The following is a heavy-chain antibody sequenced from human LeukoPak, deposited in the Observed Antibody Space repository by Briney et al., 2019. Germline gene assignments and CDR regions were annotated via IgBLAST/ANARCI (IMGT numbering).Heavy chain of an antibody. Sequence: GGSLRLSCAASGFTVSSNYMSWVRQAPGKGLEWVSVIYSGGSTYYADSVKGRFTISRDNSKNTLYLQMNSLRAEDTAVYYCANSEYYYAPHYWGQGTLVTVSS. J-gene: IGHJ4*02. V-gene: IGHV3-53*01. CDR1: GFTVSSNY. CDR2: IYSGGST. D-gene: IGHD3-10*01. CDR3: ANSEYYYAPHY.